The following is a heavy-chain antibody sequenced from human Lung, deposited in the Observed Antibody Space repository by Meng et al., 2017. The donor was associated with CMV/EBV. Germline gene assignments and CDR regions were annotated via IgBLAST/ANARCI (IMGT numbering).Heavy chain of an antibody. CDR3: ARDDNWGPDY. CDR1: GYTFTGHY. D-gene: IGHD7-27*01. Sequence: ASXXVSCKASGYTFTGHYMHWVRQAPGQGLEWMGWIHPNTGGTNYAQNFQGRVTLTRDTSIRTVYMELSSLRSDDTAMYYCARDDNWGPDYWGQGTLVTGAS. V-gene: IGHV1-2*02. J-gene: IGHJ4*02. CDR2: IHPNTGGT.